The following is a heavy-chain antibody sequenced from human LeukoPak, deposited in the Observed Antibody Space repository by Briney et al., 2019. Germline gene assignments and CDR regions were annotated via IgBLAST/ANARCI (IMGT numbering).Heavy chain of an antibody. Sequence: SETLSLTCTVSGGSISSGSYYWSWIRQPAGKGLEWIGYIYNSGYTNYNPSLKSRVTISLDTSKKQFSLKLSSVTAADTAVYYCARETYYYGSGSYYNVPAKSYYYYYYYMDVWGKGTTVTVSS. CDR1: GGSISSGSYY. V-gene: IGHV4-61*10. CDR2: IYNSGYT. CDR3: ARETYYYGSGSYYNVPAKSYYYYYYYMDV. J-gene: IGHJ6*03. D-gene: IGHD3-10*01.